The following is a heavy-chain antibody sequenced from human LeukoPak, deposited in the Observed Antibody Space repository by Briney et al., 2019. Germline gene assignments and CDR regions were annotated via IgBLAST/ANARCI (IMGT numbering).Heavy chain of an antibody. V-gene: IGHV1-69*02. CDR2: IIPILGIA. Sequence: SVKVSYKASGGTFSSYTISWVRQAPGQGLELMGRIIPILGIANYAQKFQGRVTITADKSTSTAYMELSSLRSEDTAVYYCARGFLGYCSGGSCYWFDPWGQGTLVTVSS. D-gene: IGHD2-15*01. J-gene: IGHJ5*02. CDR3: ARGFLGYCSGGSCYWFDP. CDR1: GGTFSSYT.